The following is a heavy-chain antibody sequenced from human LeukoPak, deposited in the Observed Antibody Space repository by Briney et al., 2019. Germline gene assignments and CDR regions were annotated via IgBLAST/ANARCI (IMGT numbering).Heavy chain of an antibody. CDR1: GYSFTSYY. Sequence: ASVKVPCKASGYSFTSYYIHWVRQAPGQGLEWMGIINPSGGSTTYAQKFQGRVTMTRDTSTSTVYMELSSLISEDTAVYYCARIRVLGINDAFDIWGQGTMVTVSS. CDR3: ARIRVLGINDAFDI. CDR2: INPSGGST. D-gene: IGHD7-27*01. V-gene: IGHV1-46*01. J-gene: IGHJ3*02.